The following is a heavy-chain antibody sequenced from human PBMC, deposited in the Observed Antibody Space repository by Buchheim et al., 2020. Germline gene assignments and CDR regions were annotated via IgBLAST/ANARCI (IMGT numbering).Heavy chain of an antibody. CDR1: GFTFSSYW. J-gene: IGHJ4*02. V-gene: IGHV3-74*01. CDR3: ARDAGITGTLPGVSDY. Sequence: EVQLVESGGGLVQPGGSLSLSCAASGFTFSSYWMHWVRQAPGKGLVWVSRIISDGINTSYADSVRGRFTISRDTAKNPLYLQMNSLRAEDTAVYYCARDAGITGTLPGVSDYWGQGTL. D-gene: IGHD1-20*01. CDR2: IISDGINT.